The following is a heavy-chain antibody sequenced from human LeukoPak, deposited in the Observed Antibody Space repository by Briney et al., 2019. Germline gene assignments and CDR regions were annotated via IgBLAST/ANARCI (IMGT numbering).Heavy chain of an antibody. J-gene: IGHJ4*02. D-gene: IGHD2-15*01. V-gene: IGHV4-31*03. CDR2: IHYSGST. Sequence: PSEILSLTCTVSGGSISSGGYYWSWIRQHPGKGLEWIGYIHYSGSTYYNPSLKSRLTISVDTSKNQFSLKLSSVTAADTAVYYCARGYRSGGSCYVDSWGQGTLVTVSS. CDR1: GGSISSGGYY. CDR3: ARGYRSGGSCYVDS.